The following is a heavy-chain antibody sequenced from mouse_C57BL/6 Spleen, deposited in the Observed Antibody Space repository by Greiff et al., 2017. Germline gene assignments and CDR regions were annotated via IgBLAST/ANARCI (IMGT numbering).Heavy chain of an antibody. J-gene: IGHJ4*01. D-gene: IGHD2-5*01. V-gene: IGHV5-9-1*02. Sequence: EVKLVESGEGLVKPGGSLKLSCAASGFTFSSYAMSWVRQTPEKRLEWVAYISSGGDYIYYADTVKGRFTISRDNARNTLYLQMSSLKSEDTAMYYCTRAPAYYSNFYAMDYWGQGTSVTVSS. CDR2: ISSGGDYI. CDR3: TRAPAYYSNFYAMDY. CDR1: GFTFSSYA.